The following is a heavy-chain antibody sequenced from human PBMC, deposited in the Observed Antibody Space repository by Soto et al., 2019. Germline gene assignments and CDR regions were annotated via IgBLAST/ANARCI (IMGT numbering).Heavy chain of an antibody. CDR2: ISGSGGST. Sequence: EVQLLESGGGLVQPGGSLRLSCAASGFTFSSYAMSWVRQAPGKGLEWVSAISGSGGSTYYADSVKGRFTISRDNSKNTRYLQMNSLRAEDTAVYYCAKDRAVYCSGGSCSDAFDIWGKGTMVTVSS. CDR3: AKDRAVYCSGGSCSDAFDI. J-gene: IGHJ3*02. D-gene: IGHD2-15*01. V-gene: IGHV3-23*01. CDR1: GFTFSSYA.